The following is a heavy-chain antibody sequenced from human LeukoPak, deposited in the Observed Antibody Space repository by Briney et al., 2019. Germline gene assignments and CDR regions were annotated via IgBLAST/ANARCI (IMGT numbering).Heavy chain of an antibody. CDR3: ARGAGGYSYGH. J-gene: IGHJ4*02. CDR2: IYYSGST. D-gene: IGHD5-18*01. CDR1: GGSLSSYY. V-gene: IGHV4-59*01. Sequence: SETLSLTCTVSGGSLSSYYWSWIRQPPGKGLEWNGYIYYSGSTNYNPSLKSRVTISVDTSKNQFSLKLSSVSAADTAVYYWARGAGGYSYGHWGQGTLVTVSS.